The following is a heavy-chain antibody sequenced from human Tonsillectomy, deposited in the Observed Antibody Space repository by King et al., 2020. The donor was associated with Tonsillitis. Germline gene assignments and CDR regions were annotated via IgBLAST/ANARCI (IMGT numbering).Heavy chain of an antibody. CDR1: GYTFTGYY. J-gene: IGHJ3*02. D-gene: IGHD6-13*01. V-gene: IGHV1-2*02. CDR2: INPNSGGT. CDR3: AREPYSSSWDDAFDI. Sequence: VQLVQSGAEVKKPGASAKVSCKASGYTFTGYYMHWVRQAPGQGLEWMGWINPNSGGTNYAQKFQGRVTMTRDTSISTAYMELSRLRSDDTAVYYCAREPYSSSWDDAFDIWGQGTMVTVSS.